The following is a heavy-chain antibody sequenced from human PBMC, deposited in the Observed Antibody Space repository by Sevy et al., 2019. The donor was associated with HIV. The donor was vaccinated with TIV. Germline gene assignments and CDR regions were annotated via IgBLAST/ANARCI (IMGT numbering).Heavy chain of an antibody. D-gene: IGHD3-22*01. CDR1: GYTFTSYG. CDR3: ARDSPGITMIVVESPAFDI. J-gene: IGHJ3*02. CDR2: ISAYNGNT. V-gene: IGHV1-18*01. Sequence: ASVKVSCKASGYTFTSYGISWVRQAPGQGLEWMGWISAYNGNTNYAQKLQGRVTMTTDTSTSTAYMERRSLRSDDTAVYYCARDSPGITMIVVESPAFDIWGQGTMVTVSS.